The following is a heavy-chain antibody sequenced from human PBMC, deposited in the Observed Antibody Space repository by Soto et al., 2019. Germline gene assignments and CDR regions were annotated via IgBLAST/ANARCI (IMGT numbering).Heavy chain of an antibody. J-gene: IGHJ4*02. D-gene: IGHD5-12*01. Sequence: GASVKVSCKASGGTFSSYTISWVRQAPGQGLEWMGRIIPILGIANYAQKFQGRVTMTRDTSTSTVYMELSSLRSEDTAVYYCARDRYSGYDYGHWGQGTLVTVSS. CDR1: GGTFSSYT. CDR3: ARDRYSGYDYGH. CDR2: IIPILGIA. V-gene: IGHV1-69*04.